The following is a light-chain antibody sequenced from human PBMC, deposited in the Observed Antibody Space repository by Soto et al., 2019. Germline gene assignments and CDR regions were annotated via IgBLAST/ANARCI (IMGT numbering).Light chain of an antibody. CDR2: DAS. CDR3: QQYDNWPPT. CDR1: QSVSSN. Sequence: EIVIAQSPTTLSVSPGERATLSCRASQSVSSNLAWYQQKPGQAPRLLIYDASNRATGIPARFSGSGSGTDFTLTISSLEPEDFAVYYCQQYDNWPPTFGQGTRLEIK. V-gene: IGKV3D-15*01. J-gene: IGKJ5*01.